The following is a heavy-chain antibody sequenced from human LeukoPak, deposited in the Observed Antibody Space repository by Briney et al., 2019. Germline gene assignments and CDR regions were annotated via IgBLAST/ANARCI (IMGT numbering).Heavy chain of an antibody. Sequence: ASVKVSCKASGYSFADYYMHWVRQAPGQGLEWMGWIKPNSGGTRSGQKFQGEVTMTRGTSISTAYMELSSLRYDDTAVYYCARVTGYMIEDYFDYWGQGTLVTVSS. CDR3: ARVTGYMIEDYFDY. J-gene: IGHJ4*02. CDR1: GYSFADYY. CDR2: IKPNSGGT. V-gene: IGHV1-2*02. D-gene: IGHD3-22*01.